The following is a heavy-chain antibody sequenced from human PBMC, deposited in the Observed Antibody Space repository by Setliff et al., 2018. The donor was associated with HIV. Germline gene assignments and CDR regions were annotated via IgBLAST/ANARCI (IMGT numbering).Heavy chain of an antibody. Sequence: ASVKVSCKASGYTFTTYFIHWVRQAPGQRLEWMGWVHAGNSNTKYSQKFQGRVTFTRDTAAHTAYMELSSRTSEDTAVYYWATFYSTGWYNPWGQGTLVTVSS. CDR3: ATFYSTGWYNP. J-gene: IGHJ5*02. CDR2: VHAGNSNT. CDR1: GYTFTTYF. D-gene: IGHD6-19*01. V-gene: IGHV1-3*01.